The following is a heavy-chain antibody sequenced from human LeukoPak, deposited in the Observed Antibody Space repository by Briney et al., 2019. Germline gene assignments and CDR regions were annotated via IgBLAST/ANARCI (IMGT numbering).Heavy chain of an antibody. V-gene: IGHV4-59*06. CDR1: GGSISSYY. CDR2: IYYSGST. J-gene: IGHJ3*02. D-gene: IGHD6-13*01. Sequence: SETLSLTCTVSGGSISSYYWSWIRQHPGKGLEWIGYIYYSGSTYYNPSLKSRVTISVDTSKNQFSLKLSSVTAADTAVYYCARGGGYSSSWFTDAFDIWGQGTMVTVSS. CDR3: ARGGGYSSSWFTDAFDI.